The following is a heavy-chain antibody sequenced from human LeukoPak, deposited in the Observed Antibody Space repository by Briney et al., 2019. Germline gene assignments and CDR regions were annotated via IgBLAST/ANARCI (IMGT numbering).Heavy chain of an antibody. CDR2: ISGRGGST. CDR3: AKEGFYYDILTGYLDY. D-gene: IGHD3-9*01. CDR1: GFTFSSYA. J-gene: IGHJ4*02. V-gene: IGHV3-23*01. Sequence: PGGSLRLSCAASGFTFSSYAMSWVRQAPGKGLEWVSAISGRGGSTYYADSVKGRFTISRDNSKNTLDLQMNSLRAEDTAVYYCAKEGFYYDILTGYLDYWGQGTLVTVSS.